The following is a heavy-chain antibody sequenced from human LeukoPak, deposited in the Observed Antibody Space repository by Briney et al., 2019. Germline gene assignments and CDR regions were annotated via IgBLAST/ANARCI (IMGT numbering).Heavy chain of an antibody. D-gene: IGHD5-24*01. V-gene: IGHV3-74*01. CDR1: GFTFSSHW. CDR3: ANMIEMATKGYFDY. Sequence: PGGSLRLSCAASGFTFSSHWMHWVRQAPGKGLVWVSRINSDGNSAIYADSVKGRFTISRDNAKNTLYLQMNSLRAEDTAVYYCANMIEMATKGYFDYWGQGTLVTVSS. CDR2: INSDGNSA. J-gene: IGHJ4*02.